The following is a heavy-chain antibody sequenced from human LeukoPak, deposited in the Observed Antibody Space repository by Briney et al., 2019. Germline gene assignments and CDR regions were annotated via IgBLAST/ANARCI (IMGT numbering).Heavy chain of an antibody. CDR2: IYYSGST. V-gene: IGHV4-39*07. J-gene: IGHJ5*02. Sequence: PSETLSLTCTVSGGSISSSSYYWGWIRQPPGKGLEWIGSIYYSGSTYYNPSLKSRVTISVDTSKNQFSLKLSSVTAADTAVYYCARDTGIRELTMYWFDPWGQGTLVTVSS. D-gene: IGHD1-7*01. CDR1: GGSISSSSYY. CDR3: ARDTGIRELTMYWFDP.